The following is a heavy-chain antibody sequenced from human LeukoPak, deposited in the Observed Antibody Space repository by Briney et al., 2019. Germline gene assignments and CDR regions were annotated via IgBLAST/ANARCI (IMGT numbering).Heavy chain of an antibody. CDR2: IDSGGSA. D-gene: IGHD6-19*01. CDR1: GFTVSNYY. Sequence: GGSLRLSCAASGFTVSNYYMTWVRQAPGRGLEWASVIDSGGSAFYADSVKGRFTTSRDNAKNSLYLQMNSLRAEDTAVYYCARGVAVAGTFATRFDCWGQGTLVTVSS. CDR3: ARGVAVAGTFATRFDC. V-gene: IGHV3-66*01. J-gene: IGHJ4*02.